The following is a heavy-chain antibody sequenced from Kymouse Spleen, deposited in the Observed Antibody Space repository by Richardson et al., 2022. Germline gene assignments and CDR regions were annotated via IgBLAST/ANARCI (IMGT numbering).Heavy chain of an antibody. D-gene: IGHD1-7*01. CDR1: GFTFSSYG. J-gene: IGHJ3*02. Sequence: QVQLVESGGGVVQPGRSLRLSCAASGFTFSSYGMHWVRQAPGKGLEWVAVIWYDGSNKYYADSVKGRFTISRDNSKNTLYLQMNSLRAEDTAVYYCARERYNWNYGAFDIWGQGTMVTVSS. V-gene: IGHV3-33*01. CDR2: IWYDGSNK. CDR3: ARERYNWNYGAFDI.